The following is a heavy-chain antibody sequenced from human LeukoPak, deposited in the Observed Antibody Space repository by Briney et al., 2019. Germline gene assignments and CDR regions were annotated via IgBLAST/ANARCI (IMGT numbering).Heavy chain of an antibody. CDR3: ARDSGLELGVENWFDP. CDR2: ISAYNGNT. D-gene: IGHD1-7*01. J-gene: IGHJ5*02. Sequence: GASVKVSCKASGYTFTSYGISWVRQAPGQGLEWMGWISAYNGNTNYAQKLQGRVTMTTDTSTSTAYMELRSLRSDDTAVYYCARDSGLELGVENWFDPWGQGTLVTVSS. CDR1: GYTFTSYG. V-gene: IGHV1-18*01.